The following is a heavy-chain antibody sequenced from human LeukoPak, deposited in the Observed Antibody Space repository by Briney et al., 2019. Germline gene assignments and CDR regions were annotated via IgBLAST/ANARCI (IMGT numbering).Heavy chain of an antibody. J-gene: IGHJ4*02. Sequence: GASLRLSCAAAGFIFSSYAMSWVRQAPGKGLEWVTAISGSGGSTYYADSVKGRFTISRDSSKNTLYLQMNSLRAEDTAVYYCAKDLRYYDSSGYYRLDYWGQGTLVTVSS. CDR1: GFIFSSYA. CDR2: ISGSGGST. D-gene: IGHD3-22*01. V-gene: IGHV3-23*01. CDR3: AKDLRYYDSSGYYRLDY.